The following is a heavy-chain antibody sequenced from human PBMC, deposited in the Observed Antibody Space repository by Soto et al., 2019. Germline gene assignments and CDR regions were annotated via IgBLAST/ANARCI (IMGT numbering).Heavy chain of an antibody. CDR1: GFSFSNYW. CDR3: TTLSSAVSYSAFDI. Sequence: EVQLVESGGGLVQPGGSLRLSCAASGFSFSNYWVHWVRHAPGKGLMWVSRVTPDGRSTSYADSVKGRFTVSRDNAKNTVSLEMNSLRVEDTAVYYCTTLSSAVSYSAFDIWGQGTVIIVSS. V-gene: IGHV3-74*01. D-gene: IGHD6-25*01. J-gene: IGHJ3*02. CDR2: VTPDGRST.